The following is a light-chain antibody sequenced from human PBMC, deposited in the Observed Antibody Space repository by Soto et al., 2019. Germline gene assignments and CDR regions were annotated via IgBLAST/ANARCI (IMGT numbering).Light chain of an antibody. CDR3: SSYAGSNNVL. Sequence: QSALTQPPSASGSPGQSVTISCTGTSSDVGGYKFVSWYQQHPGKAPKLMIYEVNKRPSGVPDRFSGSKSGNTASLTVSGLQAEDEADYYCSSYAGSNNVLFGGGTKVTVL. J-gene: IGLJ2*01. V-gene: IGLV2-8*01. CDR1: SSDVGGYKF. CDR2: EVN.